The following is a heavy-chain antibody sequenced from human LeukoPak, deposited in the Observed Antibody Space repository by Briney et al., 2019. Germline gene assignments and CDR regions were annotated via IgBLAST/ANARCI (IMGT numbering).Heavy chain of an antibody. Sequence: PSETLSLTCTVSGGSISSSSYYWGWMRQPPGQGLEWIGSIYYSGSTYYNPSLKSRVTISVDTSKNQFSLKLSSVTAADTAVYYCARVDYGGNSGLYNWFDPWGQGTLVTVSS. CDR2: IYYSGST. J-gene: IGHJ5*02. D-gene: IGHD4-23*01. CDR3: ARVDYGGNSGLYNWFDP. CDR1: GGSISSSSYY. V-gene: IGHV4-39*01.